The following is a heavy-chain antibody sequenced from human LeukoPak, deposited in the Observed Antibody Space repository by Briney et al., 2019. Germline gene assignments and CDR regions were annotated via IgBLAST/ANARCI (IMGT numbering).Heavy chain of an antibody. CDR2: IYHRGST. Sequence: PAHSESLIYAVCRRFTNIRGYSWTWIRQAPGKGPEWLLYIYHRGSTHYHPSLKSRVPIPVDRSQNQFSVKLSSVTAADTAVYYCARDGIYSGYGGAAFDIWGQGTMVTVSS. CDR1: RRFTNIRGYS. J-gene: IGHJ3*02. V-gene: IGHV4-30-2*01. D-gene: IGHD5-12*01. CDR3: ARDGIYSGYGGAAFDI.